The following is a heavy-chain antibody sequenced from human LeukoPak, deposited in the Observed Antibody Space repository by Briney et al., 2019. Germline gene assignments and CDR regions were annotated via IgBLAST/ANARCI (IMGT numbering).Heavy chain of an antibody. CDR1: GFTCNSYS. CDR2: ISSSSSTI. Sequence: AGYVRLSCAASGFTCNSYSMNRLRPAPGQELKGVSYISSSSSTIYYADSVKGRFTISRDNGKNSLYLQMQSLRAEDTAVYYCARAISYGLGFDVWGQGTTVTVSS. D-gene: IGHD5-18*01. J-gene: IGHJ6*02. CDR3: ARAISYGLGFDV. V-gene: IGHV3-48*01.